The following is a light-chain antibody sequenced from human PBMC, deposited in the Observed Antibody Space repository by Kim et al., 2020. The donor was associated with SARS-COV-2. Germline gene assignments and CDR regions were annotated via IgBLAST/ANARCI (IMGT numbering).Light chain of an antibody. CDR2: DAS. V-gene: IGKV1-5*01. CDR1: QGISNG. CDR3: HQYNSYSPT. Sequence: ASVGDGVTIPCRASQGISNGLAWYQQKPGKAPKLLIYDASRLEVGVPSRFSGSGSGTEFTLTISSLQPDDFATYYCHQYNSYSPTFGPGTKVDIK. J-gene: IGKJ1*01.